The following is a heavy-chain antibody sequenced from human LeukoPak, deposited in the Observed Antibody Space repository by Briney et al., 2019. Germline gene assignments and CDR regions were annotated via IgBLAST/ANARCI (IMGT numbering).Heavy chain of an antibody. CDR2: MNPNSGNT. CDR1: GYTFTSYD. CDR3: ARGTTTKYNWFDP. D-gene: IGHD1-1*01. V-gene: IGHV1-8*01. Sequence: EASVKVSCKASGYTFTSYDINWVRQATGQGLEWMGWMNPNSGNTGYAQKFQDRVTMTRNTSISTAYMELSSLRSEDTAVYYCARGTTTKYNWFDPWGQGTLVTVSS. J-gene: IGHJ5*02.